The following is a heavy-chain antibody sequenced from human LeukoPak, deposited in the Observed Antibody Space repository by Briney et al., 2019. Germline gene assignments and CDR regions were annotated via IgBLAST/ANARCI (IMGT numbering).Heavy chain of an antibody. D-gene: IGHD3-22*01. CDR1: GFTVSSNY. V-gene: IGHV3-53*01. J-gene: IGHJ4*02. CDR3: ARVVYYYDSSHYFDY. CDR2: IYSGGST. Sequence: GGSLRLSCAASGFTVSSNYMSWVRQAPGKGLEWVSVIYSGGSTYYADSVKGRFTISRDNSKNTLYLRMNSLRAEDTAVYYCARVVYYYDSSHYFDYWGQGTLVTVSS.